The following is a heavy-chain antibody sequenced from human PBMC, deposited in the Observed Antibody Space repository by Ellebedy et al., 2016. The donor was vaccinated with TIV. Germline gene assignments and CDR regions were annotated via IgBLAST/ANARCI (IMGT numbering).Heavy chain of an antibody. D-gene: IGHD5-12*01. J-gene: IGHJ4*02. V-gene: IGHV4-39*07. CDR3: ARGNTYDSQNDY. Sequence: SETLSLTCTVSGGSISSSSYYWGWIRQPPGKGLEWIGSIYYSGSTYYNPSLKSRVTISVDTSKNQFSLKLSSVTAADTAVYYCARGNTYDSQNDYWGQGTLVTVSS. CDR2: IYYSGST. CDR1: GGSISSSSYY.